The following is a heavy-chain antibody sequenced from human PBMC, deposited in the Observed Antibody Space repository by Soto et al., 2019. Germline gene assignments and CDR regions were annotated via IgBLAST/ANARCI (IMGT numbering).Heavy chain of an antibody. D-gene: IGHD3-16*01. CDR1: GFTFDDYG. Sequence: AGGSLRLSYAASGFTFDDYGMSWVRQAPGKGLEWVSGINWNGGSTGYADSVKGRFTISRDNAKNSLYLQMNSLRAEDTAVYFCARDYSVSGSYAPWFDPWGQGALVTVSS. CDR2: INWNGGST. CDR3: ARDYSVSGSYAPWFDP. V-gene: IGHV3-20*03. J-gene: IGHJ5*02.